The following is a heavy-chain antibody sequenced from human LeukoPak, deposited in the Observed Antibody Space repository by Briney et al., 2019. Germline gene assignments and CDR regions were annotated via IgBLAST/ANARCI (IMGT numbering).Heavy chain of an antibody. D-gene: IGHD5-18*01. V-gene: IGHV3-30*04. CDR3: ARDLSGYSYGYYFDY. CDR2: ISYDGSNK. Sequence: GRSLRLSCAASGFTFSSYAMHWVRQAPGKGLEWVAVISYDGSNKYYADSVKGRFTISRDNSKNTPYLQMNSLRAEDTAVYYCARDLSGYSYGYYFDYWGQGTLVTVSS. CDR1: GFTFSSYA. J-gene: IGHJ4*02.